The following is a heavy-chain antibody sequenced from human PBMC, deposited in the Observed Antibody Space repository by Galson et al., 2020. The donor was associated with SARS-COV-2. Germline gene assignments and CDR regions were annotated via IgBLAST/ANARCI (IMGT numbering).Heavy chain of an antibody. J-gene: IGHJ4*02. D-gene: IGHD3-22*01. V-gene: IGHV3-21*01. Sequence: GSLRLSCAASGFTFSSYSMNWVRQAPGKGLEWVSSISSSSSYIYYADSVKGRFTISRDNAKNSLYLQMNSLRAEDTAMYYCASPRGDDYYDSSGFDYWGQGTLVTVSS. CDR1: GFTFSSYS. CDR2: ISSSSSYI. CDR3: ASPRGDDYYDSSGFDY.